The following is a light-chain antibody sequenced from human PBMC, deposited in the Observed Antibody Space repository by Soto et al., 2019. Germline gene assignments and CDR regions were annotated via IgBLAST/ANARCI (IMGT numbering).Light chain of an antibody. Sequence: IQMTQSPSSLSASVGDRSTITCRASQSISSYLNWYQQKPGKAPKLLIYAASSLQSGVPSRFSGSGSGTDFTLTISSLQPEDFATYYCQQSYSTRWTFGQGKKVDI. CDR1: QSISSY. V-gene: IGKV1-39*01. CDR3: QQSYSTRWT. CDR2: AAS. J-gene: IGKJ1*01.